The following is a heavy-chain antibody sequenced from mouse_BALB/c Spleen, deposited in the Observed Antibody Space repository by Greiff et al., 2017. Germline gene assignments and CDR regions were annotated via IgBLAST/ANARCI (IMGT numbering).Heavy chain of an antibody. CDR3: ARGGFHYYGPGIFDY. J-gene: IGHJ2*01. Sequence: EVMLVESGGGLVQPGGSRKLSCAASGFTFSSFGMHWVRQAPEKGLEWVAYISSGSSTIYYADTVKGRFTISRDNPKNTLFLQMTSLRSEDTAMYYCARGGFHYYGPGIFDYWGQGTTLTVSS. V-gene: IGHV5-17*02. D-gene: IGHD1-2*01. CDR1: GFTFSSFG. CDR2: ISSGSSTI.